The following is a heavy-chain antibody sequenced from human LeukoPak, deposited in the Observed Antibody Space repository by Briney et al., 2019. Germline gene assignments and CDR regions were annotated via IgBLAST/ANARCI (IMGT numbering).Heavy chain of an antibody. D-gene: IGHD6-13*01. J-gene: IGHJ6*03. CDR1: GGSISSSNW. V-gene: IGHV4-4*02. Sequence: PSGTLSLTCAVSGGSISSSNWWSWVRQPPGKGLEWIGEIYHSGSTNYNPSLKSRVTISVDKSKNQFSLKLSSVTAADTAVYYCASIAAAYDHQYYYYMVVWGKGTTVTISS. CDR3: ASIAAAYDHQYYYYMVV. CDR2: IYHSGST.